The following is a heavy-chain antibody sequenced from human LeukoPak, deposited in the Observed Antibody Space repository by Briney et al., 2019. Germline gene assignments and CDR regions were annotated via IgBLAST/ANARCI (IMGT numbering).Heavy chain of an antibody. CDR1: GFTFSSYS. Sequence: GRSLRLSCAASGFTFSSYSMNWVRQAPGKGLEWVSSISSSSSYINYEASVKGRFTISRDKSKNSLYLQMNSLRAEDTAVYYCARDQDDFWEVEYYFDYWGQGTLVTVSS. J-gene: IGHJ4*02. V-gene: IGHV3-21*01. CDR3: ARDQDDFWEVEYYFDY. CDR2: ISSSSSYI. D-gene: IGHD3-3*01.